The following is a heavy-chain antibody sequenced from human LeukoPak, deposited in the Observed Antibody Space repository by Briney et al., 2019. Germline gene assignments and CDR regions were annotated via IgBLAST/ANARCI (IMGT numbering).Heavy chain of an antibody. CDR3: ARLTGYSSESWFDP. D-gene: IGHD3-9*01. V-gene: IGHV4-59*01. J-gene: IGHJ5*02. CDR2: IHYSGNT. CDR1: GGSISNYY. Sequence: SETLSLTCTVSGGSISNYYWSWIRQPPGKGLEWIGYIHYSGNTNYKSSLKSRITISVDTSKNQFSLKLSSVTAADTAVYYCARLTGYSSESWFDPWGQGTLVTVSS.